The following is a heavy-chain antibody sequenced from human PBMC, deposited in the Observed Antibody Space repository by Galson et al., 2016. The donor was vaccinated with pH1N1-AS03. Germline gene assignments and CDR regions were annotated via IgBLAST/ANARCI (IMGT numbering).Heavy chain of an antibody. CDR1: GFIFRSYW. Sequence: SLRLSCAATGFIFRSYWMHWVRQAPGKGLVWVSRINSDGSSAIYADSVMGRFTISRDNAKNTLYLQMNSLRAEDTAIYYCAREPYHPPYFDYWGLGTLVTVAS. J-gene: IGHJ4*02. CDR3: AREPYHPPYFDY. V-gene: IGHV3-74*01. CDR2: INSDGSSA.